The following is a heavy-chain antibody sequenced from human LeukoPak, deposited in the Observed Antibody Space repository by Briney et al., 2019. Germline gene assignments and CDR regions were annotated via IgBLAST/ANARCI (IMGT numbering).Heavy chain of an antibody. Sequence: ASVKVSCKTSGYTFTGYYLHWVRQAPGQGLEWMGWINPNSGGTKYAQKFQGRVTMTRDTSINTVYVGLSRLSSDDTAVYYCARARGYSSGWPGPNDAFDIWGQGTMVTVSS. V-gene: IGHV1-2*02. CDR1: GYTFTGYY. CDR2: INPNSGGT. D-gene: IGHD6-19*01. CDR3: ARARGYSSGWPGPNDAFDI. J-gene: IGHJ3*02.